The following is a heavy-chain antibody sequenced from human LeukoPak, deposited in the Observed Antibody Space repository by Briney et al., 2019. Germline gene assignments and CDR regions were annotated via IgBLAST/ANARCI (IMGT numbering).Heavy chain of an antibody. CDR3: ARTPGIAALYYFDY. CDR1: GGSFSGYY. Sequence: SETLSLTCAVYGGSFSGYYWSWIRQPPGKGLEWIGEINHSGSTNYNPSLKSRVTISVDTSKNQFSLKLSSVTAADTAVYYCARTPGIAALYYFDYWGQGTLVTVSS. D-gene: IGHD6-13*01. V-gene: IGHV4-34*01. CDR2: INHSGST. J-gene: IGHJ4*02.